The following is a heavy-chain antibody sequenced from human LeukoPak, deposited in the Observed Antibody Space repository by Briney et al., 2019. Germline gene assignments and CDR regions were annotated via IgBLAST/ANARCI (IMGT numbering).Heavy chain of an antibody. CDR1: GFTFSSYG. V-gene: IGHV3-30*18. CDR3: AKDNGALVVVPAANIGY. D-gene: IGHD2-2*01. CDR2: ISYDGSNK. J-gene: IGHJ4*02. Sequence: PGGSLRLSCAASGFTFSSYGMHWVRQAPGKGLEWVAVISYDGSNKYYADSVKGRFTISRDNSKNTLYLQMNSLRAEDTAVYYCAKDNGALVVVPAANIGYWGQGTPLTVSS.